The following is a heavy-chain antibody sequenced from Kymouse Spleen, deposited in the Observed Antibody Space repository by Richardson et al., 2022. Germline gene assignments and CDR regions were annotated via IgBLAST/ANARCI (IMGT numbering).Heavy chain of an antibody. CDR2: IWYDGSNK. Sequence: QVQLVESGGGVVQPGRSLRLSCAASGFTFSSYGMHWVRQAPGKGLEWVAVIWYDGSNKYYADSVKGRFTISRDNSKNTLYLQMNSLRAEDTAVYYCARDPSTGDRATTTTVWTSGAKGPRSPSPQ. V-gene: IGHV3-33*01. CDR3: ARDPSTGDRATTTTVWTS. CDR1: GFTFSSYG. J-gene: IGHJ6*02. D-gene: IGHD7-27*02.